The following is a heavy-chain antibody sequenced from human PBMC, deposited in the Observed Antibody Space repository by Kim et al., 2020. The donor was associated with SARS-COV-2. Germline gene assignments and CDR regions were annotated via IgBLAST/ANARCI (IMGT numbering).Heavy chain of an antibody. D-gene: IGHD5-18*01. V-gene: IGHV4-34*01. Sequence: SETLSLTCAVYGGSFSGYYWSWIRQPPGKGLEWIGEINHSGSTNYNPSLKSRVTISVDTSKNQFSLKLSSVTAADTAVYYCARGWGYSYGWYYYGMDVWGQGTTVTVSS. CDR1: GGSFSGYY. CDR3: ARGWGYSYGWYYYGMDV. CDR2: INHSGST. J-gene: IGHJ6*02.